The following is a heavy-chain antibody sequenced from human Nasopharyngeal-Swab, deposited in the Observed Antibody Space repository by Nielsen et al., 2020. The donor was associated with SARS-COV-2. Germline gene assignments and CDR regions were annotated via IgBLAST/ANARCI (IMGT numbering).Heavy chain of an antibody. Sequence: SETLSLTCAVSGGSIISGGYSWSWIRQSPGKGLEWIGYIYHSGSTNYNPSLQSRATISVDTSKNQFSLKLTSVTAADTAVYYCARKYCNGDCYFDYWGQGTLVTVSS. CDR3: ARKYCNGDCYFDY. V-gene: IGHV4-30-2*06. CDR2: IYHSGST. D-gene: IGHD2-21*02. J-gene: IGHJ4*02. CDR1: GGSIISGGYS.